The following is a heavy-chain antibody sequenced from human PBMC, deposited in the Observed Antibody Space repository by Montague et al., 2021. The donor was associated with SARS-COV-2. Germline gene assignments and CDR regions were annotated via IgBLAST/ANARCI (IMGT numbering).Heavy chain of an antibody. CDR3: ARDSRTTGWRYWYHGLDV. V-gene: IGHV4-4*07. J-gene: IGHJ6*02. CDR1: GGSINSYY. D-gene: IGHD2-2*01. CDR2: IYTSGRT. Sequence: SETLSLTCGVHGGSINSYYWSWIRQPAGKGLEWIGRIYTSGRTNHSPSLKSRVTISVDTSRNHLSLKLTSVTAADTAVYYCARDSRTTGWRYWYHGLDVWGQGTTVIVSS.